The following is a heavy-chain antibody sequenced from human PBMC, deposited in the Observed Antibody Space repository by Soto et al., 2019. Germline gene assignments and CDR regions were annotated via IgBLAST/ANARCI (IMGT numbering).Heavy chain of an antibody. V-gene: IGHV1-69*06. CDR2: ITPMSGTT. J-gene: IGHJ1*01. CDR1: GETFRRDV. CDR3: ARGVSMAGRPGFFHH. D-gene: IGHD6-6*01. Sequence: SVKVSCKAPGETFRRDVISWVRQAPGQGLEWLGGITPMSGTTDYAQKFQGRVTISADKSTGTAYFELSSLTFDDTGVYYCARGVSMAGRPGFFHHWGQGSLVTVSS.